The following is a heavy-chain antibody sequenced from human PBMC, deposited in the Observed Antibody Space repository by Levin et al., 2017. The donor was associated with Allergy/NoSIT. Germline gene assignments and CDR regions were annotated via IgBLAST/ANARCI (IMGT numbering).Heavy chain of an antibody. J-gene: IGHJ5*02. D-gene: IGHD1-26*01. CDR3: VTDIVGDGRPEVDP. Sequence: SETLSLTCSVSGVSISNYYCMWNRQPAGKGLEWIGQIQTSGNTNYNPSLKSRVTMSVDRSKSQFAQKLNSVTAADAALEYCVTDIVGDGRPEVDPWGQGIVVTVSS. CDR2: IQTSGNT. V-gene: IGHV4-4*07. CDR1: GVSISNYY.